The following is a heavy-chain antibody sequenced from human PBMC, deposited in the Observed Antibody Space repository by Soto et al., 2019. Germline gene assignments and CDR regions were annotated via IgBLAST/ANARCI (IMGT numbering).Heavy chain of an antibody. D-gene: IGHD3-10*01. Sequence: QLQLQESGSGLVKPSQTLSLTCAVSGGPISSGGYSWSWIRQPPGKGLEWIGYIYHSGSTYYNPSLKSRVTISVDRSKNQFSLKLSSVTAADTAVYYCARENNVLPGGYFDYWGQGTLVTVSS. V-gene: IGHV4-30-2*01. CDR2: IYHSGST. J-gene: IGHJ4*02. CDR3: ARENNVLPGGYFDY. CDR1: GGPISSGGYS.